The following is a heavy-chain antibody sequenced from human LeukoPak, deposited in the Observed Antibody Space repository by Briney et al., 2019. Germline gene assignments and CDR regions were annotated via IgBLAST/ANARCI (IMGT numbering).Heavy chain of an antibody. V-gene: IGHV3-21*01. D-gene: IGHD3-16*02. Sequence: GGSLRLSCAASGFTFSSYSMNWVRQAPGKGLEWVSSISSSSSYIYYADSVKGRFTISRDNAKNSLYLQMNSLRAEDTAVYYCARDPRLRLGELSLYPPPHYFDYWGQGTLVTVSS. CDR3: ARDPRLRLGELSLYPPPHYFDY. CDR2: ISSSSSYI. J-gene: IGHJ4*02. CDR1: GFTFSSYS.